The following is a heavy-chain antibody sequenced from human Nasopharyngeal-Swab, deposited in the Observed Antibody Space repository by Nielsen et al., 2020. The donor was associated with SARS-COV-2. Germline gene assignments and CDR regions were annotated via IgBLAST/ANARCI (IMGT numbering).Heavy chain of an antibody. CDR2: IYYSGST. J-gene: IGHJ4*02. CDR1: GGSISSGGYY. D-gene: IGHD3-3*01. CDR3: ARAGITIFGVVTHFDY. V-gene: IGHV4-31*03. Sequence: SETLSLTCTFSGGSISSGGYYWSWIRPHPGKGLEWIGYIYYSGSTYYNPSLKSRVTISVDTSKNQFSLKLSSVTAADTAVYYCARAGITIFGVVTHFDYWGQGTLVTVSS.